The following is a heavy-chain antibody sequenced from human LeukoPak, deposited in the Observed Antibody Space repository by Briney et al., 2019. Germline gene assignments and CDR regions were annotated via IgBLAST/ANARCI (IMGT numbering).Heavy chain of an antibody. CDR3: AKVGSSGRGIDY. Sequence: GGSLRLSCAASGFTFSSYAMSWVRQAPGKGLEWVSGISGSGGSTYYADSVKGRFTISRDNSKNTLYLQMNSLRAEDTAVYYCAKVGSSGRGIDYWGQGTLVTVSS. V-gene: IGHV3-23*01. J-gene: IGHJ4*01. CDR2: ISGSGGST. CDR1: GFTFSSYA. D-gene: IGHD1-26*01.